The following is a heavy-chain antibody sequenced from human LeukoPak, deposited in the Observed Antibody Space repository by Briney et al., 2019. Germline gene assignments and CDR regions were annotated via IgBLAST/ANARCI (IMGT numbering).Heavy chain of an antibody. Sequence: KPGGSLRLSCAASGFSFSDYYMTWIRQAPGKGLEWASSVSSSSTYTKYADSVKGRFTISRDNAKNSLYLQMNSLRAEDTALYYCARHARGGAFDIWGLGTVVTVSS. CDR2: VSSSSTYT. J-gene: IGHJ3*02. V-gene: IGHV3-11*06. D-gene: IGHD2-8*01. CDR3: ARHARGGAFDI. CDR1: GFSFSDYY.